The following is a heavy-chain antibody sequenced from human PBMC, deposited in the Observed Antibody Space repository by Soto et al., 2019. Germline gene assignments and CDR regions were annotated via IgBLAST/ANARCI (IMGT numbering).Heavy chain of an antibody. D-gene: IGHD2-2*02. J-gene: IGHJ4*02. CDR2: IYWDDDK. CDR1: GFSLSTSGGG. CDR3: AHRPALGYCSTSSRYRPYYFDY. Sequence: QITLKESGPALVKPTQTLTLTCTFSGFSLSTSGGGVGWIRQPPGEVLEWLALIYWDDDKRYSSSLKSRLTITQDTSKNQVVLTMTNVDPVDTATYYCAHRPALGYCSTSSRYRPYYFDYWGQGTRVTVSP. V-gene: IGHV2-5*02.